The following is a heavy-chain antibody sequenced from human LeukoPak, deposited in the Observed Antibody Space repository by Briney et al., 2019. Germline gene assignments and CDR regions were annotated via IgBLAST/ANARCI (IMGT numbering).Heavy chain of an antibody. Sequence: GGSLRLSCAASGISVSSNYMNWVRQAPGKGLEWVSVIYSGGSTYYADSVKGRFTISRDNAKNSLYLQMNSLRAEDTAVYYCASTEYSPWYSFDYWGQGTLVTVSS. D-gene: IGHD6-6*01. CDR3: ASTEYSPWYSFDY. CDR1: GISVSSNY. J-gene: IGHJ4*02. CDR2: IYSGGST. V-gene: IGHV3-53*01.